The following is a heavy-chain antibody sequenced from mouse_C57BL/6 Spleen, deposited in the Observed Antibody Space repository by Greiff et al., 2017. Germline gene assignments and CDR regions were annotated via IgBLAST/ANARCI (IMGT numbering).Heavy chain of an antibody. D-gene: IGHD2-3*01. Sequence: VQLQQSGAELVRPGASVTLSCKASGYTFTDYEMHWVKQTPVHGLEWIGAIDPETGGTAYNQKFKGKAILTADKSSSTAYMELRSLTSEDSAVYYCTMVTPFAYWGQGTLVTVSA. V-gene: IGHV1-15*01. CDR1: GYTFTDYE. CDR3: TMVTPFAY. J-gene: IGHJ3*01. CDR2: IDPETGGT.